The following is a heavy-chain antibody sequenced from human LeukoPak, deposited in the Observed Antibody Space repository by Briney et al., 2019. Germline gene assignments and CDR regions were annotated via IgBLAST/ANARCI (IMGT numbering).Heavy chain of an antibody. D-gene: IGHD4-17*01. CDR1: GFTFINAW. J-gene: IGHJ3*02. Sequence: PGGSLRLSCAASGFTFINAWMSWVRQAPGKGLEWVSDISGSGSTHYADSVKGRFTISRDNSKNTLYLQMNSLRGEDTALYYCAKEKGDYDAFDIWGQGTMVTVSS. V-gene: IGHV3-69-1*01. CDR2: ISGSGST. CDR3: AKEKGDYDAFDI.